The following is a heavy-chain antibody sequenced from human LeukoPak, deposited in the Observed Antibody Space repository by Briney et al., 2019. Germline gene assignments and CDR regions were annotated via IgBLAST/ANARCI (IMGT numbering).Heavy chain of an antibody. Sequence: SETLSLTCTVSGGSISSSSYYWGWIRQPPGKGLEWIGSIYYSGSTYYNPSLKSRVTKSVDTSKNQFSLKLSSVTAADTAVYYCASFSGSYYDSSPNHWGQGTLVTVSS. V-gene: IGHV4-39*01. CDR3: ASFSGSYYDSSPNH. D-gene: IGHD3-22*01. CDR1: GGSISSSSYY. J-gene: IGHJ5*02. CDR2: IYYSGST.